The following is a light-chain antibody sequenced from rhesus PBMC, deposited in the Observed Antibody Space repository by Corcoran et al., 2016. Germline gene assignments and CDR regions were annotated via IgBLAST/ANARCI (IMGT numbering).Light chain of an antibody. Sequence: DIQMTQSPSSLSASVGDRVTITCRASQGISNNLAWYQQKPGKVPKLLIYKASTLQSGIPSRFSGTGSGTDFTLTISSLQPEDFATYYCQHGYGVLMCSFGQGTKVEIK. V-gene: IGKV1-25*01. CDR2: KAS. J-gene: IGKJ2*01. CDR3: QHGYGVLMCS. CDR1: QGISNN.